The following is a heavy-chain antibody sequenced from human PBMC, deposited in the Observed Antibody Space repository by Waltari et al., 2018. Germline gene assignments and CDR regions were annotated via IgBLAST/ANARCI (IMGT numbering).Heavy chain of an antibody. D-gene: IGHD4-17*01. J-gene: IGHJ4*02. V-gene: IGHV1-69*01. CDR3: ARGRLTTVTTPFDY. Sequence: QVQLVQSGAEVKKPGSSVKVSCKASGGTFSRYAISWVRTAPGQGLEWMGGIIPIFGTANYAQKFQGRVTITADESTSTAYMELSSLRSEDTAVYYCARGRLTTVTTPFDYWGQGTLVTVSS. CDR1: GGTFSRYA. CDR2: IIPIFGTA.